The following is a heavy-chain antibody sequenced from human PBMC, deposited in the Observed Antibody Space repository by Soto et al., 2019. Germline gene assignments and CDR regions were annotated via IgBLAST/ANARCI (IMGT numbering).Heavy chain of an antibody. J-gene: IGHJ4*02. Sequence: PGGSLRLSCAASGFTFSSYGMHWVRQAPGKGLEWVAVIWYDGSNKYYADSVKGRFTISRDNSKNTLYLQMNSLRAEDTAVYYCARGGRITMVRGGIDYWGQGTLVTVSS. CDR2: IWYDGSNK. CDR1: GFTFSSYG. V-gene: IGHV3-33*01. D-gene: IGHD3-10*01. CDR3: ARGGRITMVRGGIDY.